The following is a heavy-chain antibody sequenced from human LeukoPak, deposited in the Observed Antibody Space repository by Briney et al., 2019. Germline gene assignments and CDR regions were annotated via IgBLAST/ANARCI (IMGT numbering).Heavy chain of an antibody. CDR2: IYYSGIT. J-gene: IGHJ4*02. D-gene: IGHD6-13*01. Sequence: KPSETLSLTCAVSGGSITTGIYYWGWIRQPPGKGLEWIGNIYYSGITHYNPSFESRLTISVDTSKNQFSLKLSSVTAADTAVYYRVRHGSGYTSSWYCPLDYWGQGTLVTVSS. V-gene: IGHV4-39*01. CDR3: VRHGSGYTSSWYCPLDY. CDR1: GGSITTGIYY.